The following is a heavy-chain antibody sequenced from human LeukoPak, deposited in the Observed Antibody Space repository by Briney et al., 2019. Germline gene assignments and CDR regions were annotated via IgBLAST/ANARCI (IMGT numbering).Heavy chain of an antibody. CDR1: GFTFSIYS. Sequence: GGSLRLSCAASGFTFSIYSMNWVRQAPGKGLEWVSSISSSSSYIYYADSVKGRFTISRDNSKNTLYLQMNSLRAEDTAVYYCARDLPSGLGAFDIWGQGTMVTVSS. CDR2: ISSSSSYI. CDR3: ARDLPSGLGAFDI. V-gene: IGHV3-21*01. D-gene: IGHD1-26*01. J-gene: IGHJ3*02.